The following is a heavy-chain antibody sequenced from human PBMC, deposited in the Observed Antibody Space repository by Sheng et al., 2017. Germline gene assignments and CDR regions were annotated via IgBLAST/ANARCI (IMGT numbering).Heavy chain of an antibody. CDR1: GGTFSSYA. CDR2: IIPILGIA. V-gene: IGHV1-69*04. Sequence: QVQLVQSGAEVKKPGSSVKVSCKASGGTFSSYAISWVRQAPGQGLEWMGGIIPILGIANYAQKFQGRVTITADKSTSTAYMELSSLRSEDTAVYYCARALERWELLGYDAFDIWGHGRIVTV. CDR3: ARALERWELLGYDAFDI. J-gene: IGHJ3*02. D-gene: IGHD1-26*01.